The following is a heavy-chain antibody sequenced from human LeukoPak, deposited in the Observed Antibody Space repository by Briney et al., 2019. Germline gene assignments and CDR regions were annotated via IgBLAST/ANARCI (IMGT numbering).Heavy chain of an antibody. CDR3: VCKRSYLGRRPYDY. Sequence: ASVKVSCKVSGYTLTELSMHWVRQAPGKGLEWRGGFDPEDGETIYAQKFQGRVTMTEDTSTDTAYMELSSLRSEDTAVYYCVCKRSYLGRRPYDYWGQGTLVTVSS. J-gene: IGHJ4*02. CDR1: GYTLTELS. V-gene: IGHV1-24*01. CDR2: FDPEDGET. D-gene: IGHD1-26*01.